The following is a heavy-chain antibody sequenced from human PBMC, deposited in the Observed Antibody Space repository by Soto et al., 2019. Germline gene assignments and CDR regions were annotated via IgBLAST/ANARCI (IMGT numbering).Heavy chain of an antibody. CDR3: AKDQASGQGSFDS. J-gene: IGHJ4*02. Sequence: GGSLRLSCVASGFTFGSRAMSWVRQAPGEGLEWVALISYDGSNQYYADSVKGRFTISRDNSKNTLFLQMNSLRADDTAVYYCAKDQASGQGSFDSWGQGTLVTVSS. CDR2: ISYDGSNQ. V-gene: IGHV3-30*18. CDR1: GFTFGSRA.